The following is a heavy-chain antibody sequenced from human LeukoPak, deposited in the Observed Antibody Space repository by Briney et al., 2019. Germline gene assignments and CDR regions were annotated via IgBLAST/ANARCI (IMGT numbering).Heavy chain of an antibody. CDR2: IRGSGGST. J-gene: IGHJ4*02. Sequence: GGSLRLSCAASGFTFSNYAMSWVGQAPGKGLEWVSHIRGSGGSTYYADSVESRFTISRDKSKNTLYLQLNSLRAEDTAIYYCARDPDYYFGSGSLDYWGQGTLVTVSS. D-gene: IGHD3-10*01. CDR1: GFTFSNYA. CDR3: ARDPDYYFGSGSLDY. V-gene: IGHV3-23*01.